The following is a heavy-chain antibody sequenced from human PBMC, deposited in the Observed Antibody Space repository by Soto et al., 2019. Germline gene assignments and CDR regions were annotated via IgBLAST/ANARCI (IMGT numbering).Heavy chain of an antibody. V-gene: IGHV3-30-3*01. J-gene: IGHJ5*02. Sequence: GGSLRLSCAASGFTVSSNYMSWVRQAPGKGLEWVAVISYDGSNKYYADSVKGRFTISRDNSKNTLYLQMNSLSAEDTAVYYCAREAGYCSGGSCYSGWFDPWGQGTLVTVSS. D-gene: IGHD2-15*01. CDR3: AREAGYCSGGSCYSGWFDP. CDR1: GFTVSSNY. CDR2: ISYDGSNK.